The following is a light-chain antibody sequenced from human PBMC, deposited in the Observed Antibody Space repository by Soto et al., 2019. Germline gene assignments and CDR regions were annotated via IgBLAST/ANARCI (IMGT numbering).Light chain of an antibody. V-gene: IGLV2-14*01. CDR2: HVT. Sequence: QSALTQPPSASASPGQSVAISCTGTSSDVGGYNYVSWYQQHPGKAPKLMIYHVTYRPSGVSNRYSGSKSGNSASLTISGLQADDEADYYCCSLTTSHTYVFGSGTKV. CDR1: SSDVGGYNY. CDR3: CSLTTSHTYV. J-gene: IGLJ1*01.